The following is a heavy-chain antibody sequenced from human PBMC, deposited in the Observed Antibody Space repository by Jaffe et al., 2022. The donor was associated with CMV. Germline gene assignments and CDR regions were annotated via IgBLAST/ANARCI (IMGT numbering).Heavy chain of an antibody. J-gene: IGHJ6*02. D-gene: IGHD6-13*01. CDR2: INPNSGGT. CDR3: ARDFGLRGAAAGLDV. V-gene: IGHV1-2*02. CDR1: GYTFTGYY. Sequence: QVQLVQSGAEVKKPGASVKVSCKASGYTFTGYYMHWVRQAPGQGLEWMGWINPNSGGTNYAQKFQGRVTMTRDTSISTAYMELSRLRSDDTAVYYCARDFGLRGAAAGLDVWGQGTTVTVSS.